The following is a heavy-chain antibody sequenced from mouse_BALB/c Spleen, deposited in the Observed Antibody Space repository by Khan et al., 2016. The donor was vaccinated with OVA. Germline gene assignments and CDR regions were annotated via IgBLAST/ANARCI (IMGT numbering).Heavy chain of an antibody. CDR2: IIPNNGGT. Sequence: VQLQQSGPELVKPGASVKIPCKASGYTFTDYNMAWVKQSHGKSLEWIGDIIPNNGGTIYNQKFKGKATLTVDKSSNTAYMELRSLTSEDTAVYDCARHGYGGFAYWGQGSLVTVSA. CDR3: ARHGYGGFAY. V-gene: IGHV1-18*01. J-gene: IGHJ3*01. CDR1: GYTFTDYN. D-gene: IGHD2-2*01.